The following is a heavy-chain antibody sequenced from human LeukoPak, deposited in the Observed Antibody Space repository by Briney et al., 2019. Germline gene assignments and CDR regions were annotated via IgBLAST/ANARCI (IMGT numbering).Heavy chain of an antibody. CDR2: IFYSGST. J-gene: IGHJ4*02. Sequence: SSQTLSLTCTVSGGSFNSAFYYWTWIRHHPGKGLGRLGYIFYSGSTYYNPSLKGRFTISLDTSKNQLSLKLSSVTAADTAVYYCARGTYYSSSGSFYNLDQWGQGTLVTVSS. CDR3: ARGTYYSSSGSFYNLDQ. V-gene: IGHV4-31*03. CDR1: GGSFNSAFYY. D-gene: IGHD3-10*01.